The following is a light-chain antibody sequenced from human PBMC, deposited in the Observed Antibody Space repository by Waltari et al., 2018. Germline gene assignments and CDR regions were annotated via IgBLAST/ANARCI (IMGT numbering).Light chain of an antibody. V-gene: IGLV2-14*03. CDR2: DVS. Sequence: QSALTQPASVSGSPGQSITISCTGTRSDVGGYNSVSWYQQHPGKAPNLMIYDVSNRPSGVSNRFSGSKSGNTASLTISGLQAEDEADYYCSSYISSSTLELFGGGTSLTVL. CDR1: RSDVGGYNS. CDR3: SSYISSSTLEL. J-gene: IGLJ2*01.